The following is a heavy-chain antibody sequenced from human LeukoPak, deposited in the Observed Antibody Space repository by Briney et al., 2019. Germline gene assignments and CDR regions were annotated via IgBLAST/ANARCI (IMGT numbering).Heavy chain of an antibody. CDR2: IYYSGST. J-gene: IGHJ5*02. D-gene: IGHD6-19*01. CDR3: ARHGYSSGSLAWFDP. V-gene: IGHV4-59*01. CDR1: GGSISSYY. Sequence: SETLSLTCTVAGGSISSYYWSWIRQPPGKGLEWIGYIYYSGSTNYNPSLKSRVTISVDTSKNQLSLKLSSVTDADTAVYYCARHGYSSGSLAWFDPWGQGTQVTVSS.